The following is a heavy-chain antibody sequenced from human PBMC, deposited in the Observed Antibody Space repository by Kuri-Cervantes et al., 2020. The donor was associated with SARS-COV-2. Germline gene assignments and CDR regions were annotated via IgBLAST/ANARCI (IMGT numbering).Heavy chain of an antibody. J-gene: IGHJ4*02. CDR2: LNPNTGGT. Sequence: ASVKVSCKASGYTFTGYYMHWVRQAPGQGLEWMGWLNPNTGGTNYAQKFQGWATMTRDTSLTTAYMELTRLTSDDSAVYFCARGEAARGLMVVFKWRGAGPLHFWGQGTLVTVSS. V-gene: IGHV1-2*04. CDR1: GYTFTGYY. D-gene: IGHD3-10*01. CDR3: ARGEAARGLMVVFKWRGAGPLHF.